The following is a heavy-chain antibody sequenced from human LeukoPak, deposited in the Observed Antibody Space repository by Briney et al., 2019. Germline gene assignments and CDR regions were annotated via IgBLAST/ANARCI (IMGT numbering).Heavy chain of an antibody. CDR2: ISYDGSNK. J-gene: IGHJ4*02. D-gene: IGHD3-22*01. CDR3: ARDQGGIEVTHFDY. CDR1: GFTFSSYA. V-gene: IGHV3-30-3*01. Sequence: GGSLRLSCAASGFTFSSYAMHWVRQAPGKGLEWLAVISYDGSNKYYADSVKGRFTISRDNSKNTLYLQMNSLRAEDTAVYYCARDQGGIEVTHFDYWGQGTLVTVSS.